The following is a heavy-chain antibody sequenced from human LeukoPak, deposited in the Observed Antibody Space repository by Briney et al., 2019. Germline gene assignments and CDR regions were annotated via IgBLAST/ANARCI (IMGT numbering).Heavy chain of an antibody. Sequence: GGSLRLSCAASGFTFSSYSMNWVRQAPGKGLEWVSSISSSSSYIYYVDSVTGRFTISRDNAKKSVYLQMNSLRAEDTAVYYCARDEDGDYTPDYWGQGTLVTVSS. CDR1: GFTFSSYS. CDR2: ISSSSSYI. CDR3: ARDEDGDYTPDY. D-gene: IGHD4-17*01. V-gene: IGHV3-21*01. J-gene: IGHJ4*02.